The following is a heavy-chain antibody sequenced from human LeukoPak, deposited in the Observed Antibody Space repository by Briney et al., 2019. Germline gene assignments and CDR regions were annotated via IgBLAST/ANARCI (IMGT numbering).Heavy chain of an antibody. D-gene: IGHD5-24*01. V-gene: IGHV4-39*07. CDR3: ARVGDGYAKFDY. Sequence: SDTLSLTCTVSGGSISSSSYYWGWIRQPPGKGLEWIGSIYYSGSTYYNPSLKSRVTISVDTSKNQFSLKLSSVTAADTAVYYCARVGDGYAKFDYWGQGTLVTVSS. J-gene: IGHJ4*02. CDR1: GGSISSSSYY. CDR2: IYYSGST.